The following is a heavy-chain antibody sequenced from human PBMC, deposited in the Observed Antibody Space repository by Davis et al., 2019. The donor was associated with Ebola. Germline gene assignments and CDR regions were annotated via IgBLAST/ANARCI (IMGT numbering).Heavy chain of an antibody. D-gene: IGHD6-19*01. CDR3: ETLIAVADRSMDV. V-gene: IGHV3-33*01. CDR1: GFTFSSYG. J-gene: IGHJ6*02. Sequence: GGSLRPSCAAPGFTFSSYGMHWVRQAPGKGLEWLAAIWYDGSNKYYADYVKGRFTTSRDNSKNTLYLQMNSLRAEDTAGYYCETLIAVADRSMDVWGQGTTVTVSS. CDR2: IWYDGSNK.